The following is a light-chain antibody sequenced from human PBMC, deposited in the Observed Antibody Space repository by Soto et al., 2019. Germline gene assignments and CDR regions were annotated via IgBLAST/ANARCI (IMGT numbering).Light chain of an antibody. CDR2: GNS. V-gene: IGLV1-40*01. CDR3: QSYDSNLSGVV. J-gene: IGLJ2*01. Sequence: QSVLTQPPAVSGAPGQRVTISCVGSSSNIGAHYDVHWYQQLPGTAPKLLIYGNSNRPSGVPDRFSGSKSGTSASLAMSGLQAEDEAEYYCQSYDSNLSGVVFGGGTKLTVL. CDR1: SSNIGAHYD.